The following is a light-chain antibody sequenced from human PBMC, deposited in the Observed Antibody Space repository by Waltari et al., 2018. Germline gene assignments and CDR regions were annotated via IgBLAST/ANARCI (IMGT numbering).Light chain of an antibody. V-gene: IGLV2-23*01. J-gene: IGLJ2*01. CDR2: EGS. CDR3: CSYAGSSTVV. Sequence: QSALTQPASVSGSPGQSITISCTGPSSDVGSYNLVAWYQQNPGKAPKLMIYEGSKRPSGASNRFSGSKSGNTAFLTISGLQAEDEADYYCCSYAGSSTVVFGGGTKLTVL. CDR1: SSDVGSYNL.